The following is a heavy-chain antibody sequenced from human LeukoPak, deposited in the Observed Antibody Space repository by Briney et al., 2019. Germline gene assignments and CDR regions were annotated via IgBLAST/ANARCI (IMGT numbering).Heavy chain of an antibody. CDR1: GYTFTSYG. J-gene: IGHJ6*02. Sequence: ASVKVSCKASGYTFTSYGISWVRQAPGQGLEWMGWISAYNGNTNYAQKLQGRVTMTTDTSTSTAYMELRSLRSDDTAVYYCARDWSYCSGGSCYSEYYYGMDVWGQGTTVTVSS. CDR3: ARDWSYCSGGSCYSEYYYGMDV. D-gene: IGHD2-15*01. CDR2: ISAYNGNT. V-gene: IGHV1-18*01.